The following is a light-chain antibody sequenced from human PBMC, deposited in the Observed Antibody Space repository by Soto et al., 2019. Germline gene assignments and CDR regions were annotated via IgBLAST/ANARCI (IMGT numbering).Light chain of an antibody. CDR3: HPCTTCPPWP. V-gene: IGKV3-11*01. CDR2: DAS. Sequence: EVVVTQTPATLSLSPWEGGTLSFSASQSVSSSCLAWYQQKPGQAPRLLIYDASNRATGIPARFSGSGSGTDFTLTISSLEPEDFAVYYCHPCTTCPPWPSGQRTKADIK. CDR1: QSVSSSC. J-gene: IGKJ1*01.